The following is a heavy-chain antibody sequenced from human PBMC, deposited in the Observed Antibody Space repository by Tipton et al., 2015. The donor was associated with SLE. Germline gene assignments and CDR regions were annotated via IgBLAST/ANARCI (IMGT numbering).Heavy chain of an antibody. D-gene: IGHD3-10*01. CDR1: GGSISSSSYY. CDR3: ARADGSYFYYFMDV. CDR2: INHSGST. V-gene: IGHV4-39*07. J-gene: IGHJ6*03. Sequence: LRLSCTVSGGSISSSSYYWGWIRQHPGKGLEWMGEINHSGSTNYNASLKSRVTISLGTSKKQLSLKLNSVTAADTAVYYCARADGSYFYYFMDVWGKGTTVTVSS.